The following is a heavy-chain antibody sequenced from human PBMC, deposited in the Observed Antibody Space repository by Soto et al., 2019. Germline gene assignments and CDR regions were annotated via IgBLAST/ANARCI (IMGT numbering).Heavy chain of an antibody. CDR2: ISYDGSNK. Sequence: QVQLVESGGGVVQPGRSLRLSCAASGFDFSSYGMHWVRQAPGKGLEWVAVISYDGSNKYYAESVKGRFTISRDNTKNTLFLQMKSLRAEDTAVYYCAKSHPITVVSLEYWGQGNLVTVSS. CDR3: AKSHPITVVSLEY. CDR1: GFDFSSYG. J-gene: IGHJ4*02. V-gene: IGHV3-30*18. D-gene: IGHD6-19*01.